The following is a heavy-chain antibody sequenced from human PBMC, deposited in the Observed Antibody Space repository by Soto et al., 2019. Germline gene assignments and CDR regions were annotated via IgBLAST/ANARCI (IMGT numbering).Heavy chain of an antibody. CDR1: GFSFSSFA. J-gene: IGHJ6*02. CDR3: AKTRGAMIYAISVYGMDV. V-gene: IGHV3-23*01. D-gene: IGHD2-8*01. CDR2: ISGSADST. Sequence: PGGSLRLSCAASGFSFSSFAMNWVRQAPGKGLEWVSIISGSADSTFYADSVKGRFTISRDNSKSTLYLQINSLRAEDTAVYYCAKTRGAMIYAISVYGMDVWGQGTTVTVPS.